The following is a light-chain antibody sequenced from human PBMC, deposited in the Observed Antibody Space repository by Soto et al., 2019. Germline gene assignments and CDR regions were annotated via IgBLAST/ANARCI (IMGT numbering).Light chain of an antibody. Sequence: QPVLTQSSSASASLGSSVKLTCTLSSGHSSYIIAWHQQQPGKAPRYLMKLEGSGSYNKGSGVPDRFSGSSSGADRYLTIANLQFEDEADYYCETWDSNTHVFGTGTKVT. CDR1: SGHSSYI. V-gene: IGLV4-60*02. CDR2: LEGSGSY. CDR3: ETWDSNTHV. J-gene: IGLJ1*01.